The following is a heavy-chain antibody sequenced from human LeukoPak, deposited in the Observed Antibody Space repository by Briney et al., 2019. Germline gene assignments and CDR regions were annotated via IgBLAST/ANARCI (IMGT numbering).Heavy chain of an antibody. CDR1: RGSISSYY. CDR3: ARVRVSSGSHPWYFDY. V-gene: IGHV4-59*01. D-gene: IGHD3-22*01. Sequence: SEALSLTCTVSRGSISSYYWSWIRQPPGQGLEWIGYIYYSGSTDYNPSLKSRVNISVDTSKNQFSLKLSSVTAAGTAVYFCARVRVSSGSHPWYFDYWGQGTLVTVSS. CDR2: IYYSGST. J-gene: IGHJ4*02.